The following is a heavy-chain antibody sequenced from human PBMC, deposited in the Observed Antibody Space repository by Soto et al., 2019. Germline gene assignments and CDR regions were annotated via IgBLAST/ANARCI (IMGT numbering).Heavy chain of an antibody. Sequence: GGSLRLSGVASGIEFSNYAMSWVRQAPGKGLEWVSISSASGRSRYHADPVKGRFTISRDNSKNTLYLHMTNLRAEDTAVYYCAKDGNWLDVYFDVWGQGTPVTVSS. CDR2: SSASGRSR. D-gene: IGHD6-19*01. V-gene: IGHV3-23*01. CDR1: GIEFSNYA. J-gene: IGHJ4*02. CDR3: AKDGNWLDVYFDV.